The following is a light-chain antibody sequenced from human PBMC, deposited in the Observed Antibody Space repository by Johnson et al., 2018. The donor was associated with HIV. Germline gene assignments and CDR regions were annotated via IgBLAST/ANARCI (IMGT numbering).Light chain of an antibody. CDR2: ENN. J-gene: IGLJ1*01. Sequence: QSILTQPPSVSAAPGQKVTISCSGSSSNIGKNYVSWYQQLPGTAPKLLIYENNKRPSGIPDLFSGSKSGTSATLGITGLQTGDEADYYCGTWDSSLSAARVFGPGTKVTVL. CDR3: GTWDSSLSAARV. V-gene: IGLV1-51*01. CDR1: SSNIGKNY.